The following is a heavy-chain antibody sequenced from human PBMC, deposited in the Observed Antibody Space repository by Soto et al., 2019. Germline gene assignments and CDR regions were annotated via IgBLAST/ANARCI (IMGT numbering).Heavy chain of an antibody. Sequence: QVQLVQSGAEVKKPGSSVKVSCKASGGTFSSYAISWVRQAPGQGLEWMGGIIPIFGTANYAQKFQGRVTITTDESTSTAYMELSSLRSEDTAVYYCASTYCSGGSCYRYGMDVWGQGTTVTVSS. D-gene: IGHD2-15*01. V-gene: IGHV1-69*01. CDR2: IIPIFGTA. CDR3: ASTYCSGGSCYRYGMDV. CDR1: GGTFSSYA. J-gene: IGHJ6*02.